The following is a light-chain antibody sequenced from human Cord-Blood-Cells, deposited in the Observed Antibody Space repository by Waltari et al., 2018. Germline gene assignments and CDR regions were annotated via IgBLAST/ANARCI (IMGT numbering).Light chain of an antibody. J-gene: IGKJ1*01. CDR2: AAS. V-gene: IGKV1-39*01. Sequence: DIQMTQSPFSLSASVADSVTITCRASQSISSYLNWYQQKPGKAPKLLIYAASSLQSGVPSRFSGSGSGTDFTLTISSLQPEDFATYYCQQSYSTLGTFGQGTKVEIK. CDR3: QQSYSTLGT. CDR1: QSISSY.